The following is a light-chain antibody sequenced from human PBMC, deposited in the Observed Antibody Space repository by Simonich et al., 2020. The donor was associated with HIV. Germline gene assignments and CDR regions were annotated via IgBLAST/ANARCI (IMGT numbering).Light chain of an antibody. Sequence: IQLTQSPSFLSASVGDRVTITCRASQGIGTYLAWYQQKPGKAPNLLIYGASTLQSGVPSRFSGSGSGTEFTLTISSLQPEDFATYYCQQSYSTPSTFGPGTKVDIK. CDR3: QQSYSTPST. CDR2: GAS. J-gene: IGKJ3*01. CDR1: QGIGTY. V-gene: IGKV1-9*01.